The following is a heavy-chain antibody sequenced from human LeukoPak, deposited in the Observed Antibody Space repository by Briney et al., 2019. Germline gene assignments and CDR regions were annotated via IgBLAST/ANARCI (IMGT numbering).Heavy chain of an antibody. V-gene: IGHV3-30-3*01. Sequence: GRSLRLSCAASGFTFSSCAMHWVRQAPGKGLEWVAVISYDGSNKYYADSVKGRFTISRDNSKNTLYLQMNSLRAEDTAVYYCAKGPSIAVAGKEGFDYWGQGTLVTVSS. J-gene: IGHJ4*02. CDR3: AKGPSIAVAGKEGFDY. CDR1: GFTFSSCA. D-gene: IGHD6-19*01. CDR2: ISYDGSNK.